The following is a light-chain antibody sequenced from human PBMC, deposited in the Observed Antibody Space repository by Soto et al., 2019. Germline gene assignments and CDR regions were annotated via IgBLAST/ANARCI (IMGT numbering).Light chain of an antibody. CDR1: QSVSTN. Sequence: VMTQAPATLSVSPGERVALSCRASQSVSTNLAWYQQKPGQSPRLLIYGASSRATGIPDRFSGSGSGTDFTLTISRLEPEDFAVYYCQQYGSSLWTFGQGTKV. CDR3: QQYGSSLWT. CDR2: GAS. V-gene: IGKV3-20*01. J-gene: IGKJ1*01.